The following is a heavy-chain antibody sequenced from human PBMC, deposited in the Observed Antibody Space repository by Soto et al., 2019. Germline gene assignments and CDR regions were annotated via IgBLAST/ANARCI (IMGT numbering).Heavy chain of an antibody. Sequence: EVQLVESGGGLVQPGGSLRLSCAASGFTFSRYTMNWVRQAPGKGLEWLSYISSGSSTIYYADSVKGRFTISRDNAKNSLYLQMNSLRDDDTAVYYCARDDSSGYWGQGTLVTVSS. J-gene: IGHJ4*02. CDR1: GFTFSRYT. V-gene: IGHV3-48*02. D-gene: IGHD3-10*01. CDR2: ISSGSSTI. CDR3: ARDDSSGY.